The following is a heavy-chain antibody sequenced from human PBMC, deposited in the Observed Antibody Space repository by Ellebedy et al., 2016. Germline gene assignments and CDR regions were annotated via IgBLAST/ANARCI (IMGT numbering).Heavy chain of an antibody. CDR2: ISASGGST. Sequence: GGSLRLXXAASGFTFSNYAVSWVRQAPGKGLEWVSGISASGGSTYYADSVKGRFTISRDNSKNTLYLQMNSLRAEDTAVYYCAKSVDRSGWTYYFDYWGQGTLVTVSS. CDR3: AKSVDRSGWTYYFDY. J-gene: IGHJ4*02. V-gene: IGHV3-23*01. CDR1: GFTFSNYA. D-gene: IGHD6-19*01.